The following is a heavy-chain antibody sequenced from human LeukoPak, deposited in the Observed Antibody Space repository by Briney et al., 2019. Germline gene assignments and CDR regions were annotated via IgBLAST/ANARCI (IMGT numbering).Heavy chain of an antibody. J-gene: IGHJ6*02. CDR3: ARSRDGFTHYYYGMDV. CDR2: IYYSGST. CDR1: GGSISSYY. V-gene: IGHV4-59*01. Sequence: PSETLSLTCTVSGGSISSYYWSWIRQPPGKGLEWIGYIYYSGSTNYNPSLKSRVTISVDTSKNQFSLKLSSVTAADTAVYYCARSRDGFTHYYYGMDVWGQGTTVTVSS. D-gene: IGHD5-24*01.